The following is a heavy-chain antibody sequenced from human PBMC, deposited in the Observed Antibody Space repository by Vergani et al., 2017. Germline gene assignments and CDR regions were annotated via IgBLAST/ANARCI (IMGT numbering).Heavy chain of an antibody. Sequence: EVQLVASGGGLIHPGGSLRLSCEGSGFSFSGYWMHWVRQSPEKGLVWVSRIKSDGSITNYADSVKGRFTISRDNAKNTLYLEMNSLRGDDTAIYYCVRARCSGPCFMSNCFDSWGQGTLVTVSS. CDR1: GFSFSGYW. CDR2: IKSDGSIT. CDR3: VRARCSGPCFMSNCFDS. V-gene: IGHV3-74*01. D-gene: IGHD5-12*01. J-gene: IGHJ5*01.